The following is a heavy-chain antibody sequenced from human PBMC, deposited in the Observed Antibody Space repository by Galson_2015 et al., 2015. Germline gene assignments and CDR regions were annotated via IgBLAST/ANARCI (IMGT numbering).Heavy chain of an antibody. Sequence: SETLSLTCAVYGGSFSGYYWSWIRQPPGKGLEWIGEINHSGSTNYNPSLKSRVTISVDTSKNQFSLKLSSVTAADTAVYYCAREGCTNGVCYLYSWGYYYGMDVWGQGTTVTVSS. J-gene: IGHJ6*02. CDR1: GGSFSGYY. V-gene: IGHV4-34*01. CDR3: AREGCTNGVCYLYSWGYYYGMDV. D-gene: IGHD2-8*01. CDR2: INHSGST.